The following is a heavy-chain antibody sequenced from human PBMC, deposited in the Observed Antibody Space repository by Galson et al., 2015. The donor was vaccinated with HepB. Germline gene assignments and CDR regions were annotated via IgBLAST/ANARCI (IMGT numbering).Heavy chain of an antibody. V-gene: IGHV3-23*01. CDR3: AKDRGSSWYGGFDF. Sequence: SLRLSCAASGFTFSSYAMSWVRQAPGKGLEWVLAISGRGGDTYYADSVKGRFTISRDNSKNTLYLQMNSLTAEDTAVYYCAKDRGSSWYGGFDFWGQGTLVTVSS. CDR1: GFTFSSYA. D-gene: IGHD6-13*01. CDR2: ISGRGGDT. J-gene: IGHJ4*02.